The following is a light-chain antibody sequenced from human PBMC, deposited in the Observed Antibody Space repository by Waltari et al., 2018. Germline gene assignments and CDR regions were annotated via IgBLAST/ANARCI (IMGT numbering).Light chain of an antibody. CDR3: QQSYSTLVT. CDR2: GAS. CDR1: QSISSY. J-gene: IGKJ3*01. Sequence: DIQMTQSPSSLSASVVDRVTITCRASQSISSYLNWYQQKPGKAPKLLIYGASSLQSGVPSRFSGSGSGTDFTLTISSLQPEDFATYYCQQSYSTLVTFGPGTKVDIK. V-gene: IGKV1-39*01.